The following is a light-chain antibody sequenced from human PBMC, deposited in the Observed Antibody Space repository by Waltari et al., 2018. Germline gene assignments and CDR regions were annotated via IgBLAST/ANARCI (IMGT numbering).Light chain of an antibody. V-gene: IGKV2-30*02. CDR2: KVS. CDR3: MQGIHWPRS. Sequence: DFVMTQSPLSLPVTLGQPASISCRSSQSLVHRDGNTYLSWFQQRPGQSPRRLIYKVSNRDSGVPDRFSGSGSGTDFTLKISRVEAEDIAIYYCMQGIHWPRSFDQGTKVEIE. J-gene: IGKJ1*01. CDR1: QSLVHRDGNTY.